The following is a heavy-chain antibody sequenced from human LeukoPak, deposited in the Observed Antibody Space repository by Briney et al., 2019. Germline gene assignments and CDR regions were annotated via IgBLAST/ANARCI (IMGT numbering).Heavy chain of an antibody. J-gene: IGHJ4*02. CDR3: ARERQLERLAFGKEGSAFDY. CDR1: GFTFSDYY. V-gene: IGHV3-11*04. D-gene: IGHD1-1*01. Sequence: GGSLRLSCAASGFTFSDYYLSWIRQAPGKGLEWVSYISGNDPTIYYADSVKGRFTISRGNAKNSLYLQMNRLRAEDTAVYYCARERQLERLAFGKEGSAFDYWGQGTLVTVSS. CDR2: ISGNDPTI.